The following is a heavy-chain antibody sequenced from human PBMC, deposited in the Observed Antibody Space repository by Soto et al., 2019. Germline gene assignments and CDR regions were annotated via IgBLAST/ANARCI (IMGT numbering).Heavy chain of an antibody. D-gene: IGHD2-21*01. CDR1: GGSVNGYY. CDR3: ATRITGFGLLIPPFDP. CDR2: INQTGGT. Sequence: QVHLQQWGAGLLKPSETLSLTCAVYGGSVNGYYWNWIRQPPGKGLEWIGEINQTGGTHYNPSRKSRVTMSVDTSKNQFSRRWSSVTAADTAIYYCATRITGFGLLIPPFDPWGQGTQVTVSS. V-gene: IGHV4-34*02. J-gene: IGHJ5*02.